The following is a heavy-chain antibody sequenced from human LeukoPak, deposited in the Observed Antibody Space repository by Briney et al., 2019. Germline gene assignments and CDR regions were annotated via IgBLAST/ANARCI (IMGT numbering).Heavy chain of an antibody. CDR2: IRSKAYGGTT. CDR1: GFTFGDYA. CDR3: SRDQFDILTGYYTPTTFDY. V-gene: IGHV3-49*03. D-gene: IGHD3-9*01. Sequence: LPGRSLRLSCTASGFTFGDYAMSWFRQAPGKGLEWVGFIRSKAYGGTTEYAASLKGRFTISRDDSKSIAYLQMNSLKTEDTAVYYCSRDQFDILTGYYTPTTFDYWGQGTLVTISS. J-gene: IGHJ4*02.